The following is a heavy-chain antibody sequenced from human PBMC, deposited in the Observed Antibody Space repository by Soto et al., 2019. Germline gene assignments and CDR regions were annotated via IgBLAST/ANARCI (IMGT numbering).Heavy chain of an antibody. V-gene: IGHV3-23*01. CDR3: AKDWGRYCSGATCHPSDY. CDR2: ISGSGVST. J-gene: IGHJ4*02. CDR1: GFTFSSYA. D-gene: IGHD2-15*01. Sequence: GGSLRLSCAASGFTFSSYAMSWVRQAPGKGLEWVSAISGSGVSTYYADSVKGRFTISRDNSKNTLYLQMNSLRPEDTALYYCAKDWGRYCSGATCHPSDYWGQGTVVTVSS.